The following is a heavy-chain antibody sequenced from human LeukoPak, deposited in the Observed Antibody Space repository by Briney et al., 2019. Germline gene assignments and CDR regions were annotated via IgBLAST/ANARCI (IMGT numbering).Heavy chain of an antibody. CDR2: SSGSGGST. V-gene: IGHV3-23*01. J-gene: IGHJ4*02. Sequence: GGSLRLSCAASGFTFSSYAMSWVRQAPGKGLEWVSASSGSGGSTYYADSVKGRFTISRDNSKNTLYLQMNSLRAEDTAVYYCAKDRSGITMIVVVKNYFDYWGQGTLVTVSS. D-gene: IGHD3-22*01. CDR1: GFTFSSYA. CDR3: AKDRSGITMIVVVKNYFDY.